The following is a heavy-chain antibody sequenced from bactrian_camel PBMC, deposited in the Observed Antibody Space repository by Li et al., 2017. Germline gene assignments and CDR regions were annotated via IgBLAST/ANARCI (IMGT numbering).Heavy chain of an antibody. V-gene: IGHV3S31*01. D-gene: IGHD2*01. J-gene: IGHJ4*01. Sequence: VQLVESGGGLVQPGGSLRLSCAASGFTFSSYAMSWVRQAPGKGLEWVSTINSVGGTTYYTDSVKGRFTISRDNAKNTLYLQLNSLKTEDTAMYYCAWRAYYSGGYVLGQGTQVTVS. CDR1: GFTFSSYA. CDR2: INSVGGTT.